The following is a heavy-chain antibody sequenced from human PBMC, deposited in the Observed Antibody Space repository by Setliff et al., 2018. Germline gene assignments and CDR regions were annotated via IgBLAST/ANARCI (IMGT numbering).Heavy chain of an antibody. CDR2: INNRGTT. J-gene: IGHJ5*02. Sequence: PETMSPTCTVSGGSISSYYWSWIRQAPGKGLEWIGEINNRGTTSYTPTLKGRVTISVDTSKNLFSLKLSSVTAADTAVYFCARGPRFDYESPTYRRRFDPWGQGTAVTVSS. V-gene: IGHV4-34*01. D-gene: IGHD3-22*01. CDR3: ARGPRFDYESPTYRRRFDP. CDR1: GGSISSYY.